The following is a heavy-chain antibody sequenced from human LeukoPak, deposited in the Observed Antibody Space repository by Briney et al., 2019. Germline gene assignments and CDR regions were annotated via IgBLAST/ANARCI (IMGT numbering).Heavy chain of an antibody. J-gene: IGHJ4*02. Sequence: SENLSLTCTVSGGSISSSSYNWGWIRQPPGKGLEWIGNIYYSGSTYYNPSLKSRVTISVDTSKNQFSLNLSSVIAADTAVYYCARVKQWGAFDFWGQGTLVTVSS. CDR1: GGSISSSSYN. CDR3: ARVKQWGAFDF. V-gene: IGHV4-39*01. D-gene: IGHD6-19*01. CDR2: IYYSGST.